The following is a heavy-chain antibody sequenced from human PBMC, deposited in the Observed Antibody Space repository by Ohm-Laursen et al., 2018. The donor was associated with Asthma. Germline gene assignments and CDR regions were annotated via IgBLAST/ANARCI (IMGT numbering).Heavy chain of an antibody. CDR3: AKWGAAAQSRYGDY. Sequence: SLRLSCAASGFTFSSYAMSWVRQAPGKGLEWVSAISGSGGSTYYADYVKGRFTISRDNSKNTLYLQMNSLRAEDTAVYYCAKWGAAAQSRYGDYWGQGTLVTVSS. D-gene: IGHD6-13*01. V-gene: IGHV3-23*01. J-gene: IGHJ4*02. CDR1: GFTFSSYA. CDR2: ISGSGGST.